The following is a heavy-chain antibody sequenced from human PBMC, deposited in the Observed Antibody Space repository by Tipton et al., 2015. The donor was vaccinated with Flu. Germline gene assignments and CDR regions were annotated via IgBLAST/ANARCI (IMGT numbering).Heavy chain of an antibody. Sequence: TPSLTCTVSGGSISTNYWSWIRQPAGKGLEWIGRVYATGSTNFNPSLKSRLTMSVDSSKNQISLKLSSVTAADTAIYYCARELVLLPAVAPAFFFHGLDVWGQGTTVAVSS. CDR2: VYATGST. CDR3: ARELVLLPAVAPAFFFHGLDV. J-gene: IGHJ6*02. D-gene: IGHD2/OR15-2a*01. CDR1: GGSISTNY. V-gene: IGHV4-4*07.